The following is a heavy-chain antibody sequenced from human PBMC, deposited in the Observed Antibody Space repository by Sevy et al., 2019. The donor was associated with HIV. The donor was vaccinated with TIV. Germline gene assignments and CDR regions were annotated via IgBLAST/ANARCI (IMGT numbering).Heavy chain of an antibody. V-gene: IGHV3-48*02. D-gene: IGHD5-12*01. J-gene: IGHJ3*02. CDR3: ARVKSGYSGYGDAFDI. CDR2: ISSSSSTI. Sequence: GGSLRLSCAASGFTFSSYSMNWVRQAPGKGLEWVSYISSSSSTIYYADSVKGRFTISRDNAKNSLYLQMNSLRDEDTAVYYCARVKSGYSGYGDAFDIRGQGTMVTVSS. CDR1: GFTFSSYS.